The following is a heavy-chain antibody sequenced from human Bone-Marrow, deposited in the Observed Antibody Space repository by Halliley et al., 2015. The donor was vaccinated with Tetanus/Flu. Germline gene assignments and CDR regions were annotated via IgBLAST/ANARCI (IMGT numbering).Heavy chain of an antibody. V-gene: IGHV4-4*02. CDR3: ARLRGQKNRWPVPKYYYGMDV. CDR2: TGDP. D-gene: IGHD4-17*01. J-gene: IGHJ6*02. Sequence: TGDPNYTPSLKSRLTISIDKSKNQFPLKVDSVTAADTAVYYCARLRGQKNRWPVPKYYYGMDVWGQGTTVIVSS.